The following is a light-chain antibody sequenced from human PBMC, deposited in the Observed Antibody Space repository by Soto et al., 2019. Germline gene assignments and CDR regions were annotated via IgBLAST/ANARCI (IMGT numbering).Light chain of an antibody. CDR3: QQYDTSPRT. Sequence: EIVFTQSPGTLSLSPGERATLSCRASQSLSSGYLAWYQQKPGQAPRILIYAASSRATGIPDRFSGSGSGTDFSLTINRLEPEDSAVYYCQQYDTSPRTFGQGTRWIS. J-gene: IGKJ1*01. CDR1: QSLSSGY. V-gene: IGKV3-20*01. CDR2: AAS.